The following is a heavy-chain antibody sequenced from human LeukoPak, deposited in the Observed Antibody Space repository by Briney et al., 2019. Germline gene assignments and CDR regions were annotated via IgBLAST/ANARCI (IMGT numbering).Heavy chain of an antibody. J-gene: IGHJ4*02. Sequence: GGSLRLSCEGSGFTFSTSWMHWVRQAPGKGLVWVSHIKSDGSGTNYADSVKGRFTVYRDNARNTLYLQMNSLRAEDTAVYYCAGGAVYSLASWGQGTLVTVSS. CDR1: GFTFSTSW. CDR3: AGGAVYSLAS. CDR2: IKSDGSGT. D-gene: IGHD4-11*01. V-gene: IGHV3-74*01.